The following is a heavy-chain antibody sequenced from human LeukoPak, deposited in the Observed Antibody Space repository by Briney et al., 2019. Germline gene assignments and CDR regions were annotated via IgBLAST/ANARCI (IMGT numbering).Heavy chain of an antibody. CDR1: GFTFSSYS. V-gene: IGHV3-9*01. CDR2: ISWNSVSI. Sequence: PGGSLRLSCAASGFTFSSYSMNWVRQAPGKGLEWVSGISWNSVSIGYADSVKGRFTISRDNAKNSLYLQMSSLRAEDTALYYCAKDIGTGGTGWYFDLWGRGTLVTVSS. CDR3: AKDIGTGGTGWYFDL. D-gene: IGHD6-13*01. J-gene: IGHJ2*01.